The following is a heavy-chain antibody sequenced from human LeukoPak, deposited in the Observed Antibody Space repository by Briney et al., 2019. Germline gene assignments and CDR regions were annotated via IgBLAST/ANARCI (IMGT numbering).Heavy chain of an antibody. J-gene: IGHJ4*02. D-gene: IGHD6-13*01. Sequence: ASVKVSCKATGGTFSSYAISWVRQAPGQGLEWRGGIIPIFGTANYAQKIQGRVTITADESTSTADMELSSLRCEDTAVYYCAREALYSSSLCGYWGQGTLVTVSS. CDR2: IIPIFGTA. V-gene: IGHV1-69*13. CDR1: GGTFSSYA. CDR3: AREALYSSSLCGY.